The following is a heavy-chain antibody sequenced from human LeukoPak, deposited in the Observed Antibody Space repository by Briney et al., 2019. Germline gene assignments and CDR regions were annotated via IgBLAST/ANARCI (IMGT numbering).Heavy chain of an antibody. CDR2: IKQDGSEK. CDR1: GFTFSSYW. Sequence: GGSLRLSCAASGFTFSSYWMSWVRQAPGKGLEWVANIKQDGSEKYYMDPVKGRFTISRDNAKNSLYLQMNSLRAEDTAVYYCARDLGVQLWFSYFDYWGQGTLVTVSS. V-gene: IGHV3-7*01. CDR3: ARDLGVQLWFSYFDY. J-gene: IGHJ4*02. D-gene: IGHD5-18*01.